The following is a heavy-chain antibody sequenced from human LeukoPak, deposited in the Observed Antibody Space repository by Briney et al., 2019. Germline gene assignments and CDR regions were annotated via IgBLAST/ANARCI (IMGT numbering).Heavy chain of an antibody. CDR3: AREAVAGPTGWFDP. Sequence: GGSLRLSCAASGFALNSYSLAWVRQAPGKGLEWVSSISSTSAYIHYADSVKGRFTISRDNIDNVVYLQMSSLRAEDTTVYYCAREAVAGPTGWFDPWGQGTLVTVSS. CDR1: GFALNSYS. D-gene: IGHD6-13*01. J-gene: IGHJ5*02. CDR2: ISSTSAYI. V-gene: IGHV3-21*01.